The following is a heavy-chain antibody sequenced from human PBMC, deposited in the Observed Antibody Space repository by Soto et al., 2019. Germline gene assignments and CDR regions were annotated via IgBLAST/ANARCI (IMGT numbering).Heavy chain of an antibody. V-gene: IGHV4-61*01. CDR1: GGSVSSGYYS. J-gene: IGHJ4*02. Sequence: SQTLSLTCSVSGGSVSSGYYSCNWIRQPPGKGLEWIGFNHYSGGKQDNPSLKSRVTTSVGTSKKQFALKANSVTAADTAIYYCGSGRPEGPMTPSDYWGQGTLVTVSS. CDR2: NHYSGGK. CDR3: GSGRPEGPMTPSDY.